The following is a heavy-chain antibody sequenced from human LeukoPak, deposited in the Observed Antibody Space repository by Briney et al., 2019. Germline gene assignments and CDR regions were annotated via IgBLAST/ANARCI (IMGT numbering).Heavy chain of an antibody. D-gene: IGHD5-12*01. J-gene: IGHJ4*02. V-gene: IGHV1-69*13. CDR1: GGTFSSYA. CDR3: ARERYGGYELRGVLDY. CDR2: IIPIFGTA. Sequence: SVKVSCKASGGTFSSYAISWVRQAPGQGLEWMGGIIPIFGTANYAQKFQGRVTITADESTSTAYMELSSLRSEDTAVYYCARERYGGYELRGVLDYWGQGTLVTVSS.